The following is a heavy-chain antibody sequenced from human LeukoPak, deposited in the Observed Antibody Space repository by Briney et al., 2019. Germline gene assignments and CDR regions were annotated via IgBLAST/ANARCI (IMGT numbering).Heavy chain of an antibody. CDR2: INSDGSSR. CDR1: GLTFSNYW. CDR3: ASASSHRIAAGGDY. V-gene: IGHV3-74*01. J-gene: IGHJ4*02. Sequence: GGSLRLSCAASGLTFSNYWMHWVRQAPGKGLVWVSRINSDGSSRNYADSVKGRFTISRDNAKNTLYLQMNSLRAEDTAVYCASASSHRIAAGGDYWGQGTLVTVSS. D-gene: IGHD6-13*01.